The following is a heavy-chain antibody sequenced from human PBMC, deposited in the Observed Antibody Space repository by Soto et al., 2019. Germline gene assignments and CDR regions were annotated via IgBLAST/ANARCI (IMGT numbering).Heavy chain of an antibody. J-gene: IGHJ4*02. CDR1: EGTFSRYA. CDR2: IIPIFGTA. Sequence: SVYATCKVSEGTFSRYAISWVRQAPGQRIEWMGGIIPIFGTANYAQKFQGRVTITGDESTSTAYRELSSLRSEDTAVYFCARSAFWSGKFDYWGRGTLVTVSS. D-gene: IGHD3-3*01. CDR3: ARSAFWSGKFDY. V-gene: IGHV1-69*13.